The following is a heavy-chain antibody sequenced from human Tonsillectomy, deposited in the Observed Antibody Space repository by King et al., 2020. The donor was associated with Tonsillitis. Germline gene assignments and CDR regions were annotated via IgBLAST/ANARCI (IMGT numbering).Heavy chain of an antibody. Sequence: QLQESGPGLVKPSETLSLTCTVSGGSINSYYWSWIRQPPGKGLESIGFIYNSGSTNYNPSLKSRVTISLDTSKNQFSLRLSSVTAADTAVYYCAKAIWRSGAWAFDYWGPGSLVSVSS. J-gene: IGHJ4*02. D-gene: IGHD3-10*01. CDR2: IYNSGST. CDR3: AKAIWRSGAWAFDY. V-gene: IGHV4-59*01. CDR1: GGSINSYY.